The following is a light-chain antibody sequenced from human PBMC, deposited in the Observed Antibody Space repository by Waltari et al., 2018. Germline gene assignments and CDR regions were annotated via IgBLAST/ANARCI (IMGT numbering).Light chain of an antibody. CDR3: QKYESLPAT. CDR1: PSVGKY. V-gene: IGKV3-20*01. Sequence: EIVLTQSPGTLSLSPGERATLSCRASPSVGKYLAWYQQRPGQAPRLLLYHASIRATGIPDRFSGSGSGTDVSLTISRLEPEDFAVYYCQKYESLPATFGQGTTVEIK. CDR2: HAS. J-gene: IGKJ1*01.